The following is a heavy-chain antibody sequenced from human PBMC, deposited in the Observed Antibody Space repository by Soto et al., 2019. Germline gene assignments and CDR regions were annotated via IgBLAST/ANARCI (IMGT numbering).Heavy chain of an antibody. CDR1: GGSIRSYY. J-gene: IGHJ6*02. CDR2: IYHSGSP. Sequence: PSETLSLTCTVSGGSIRSYYWSWIRQPPGKGLDWIGYIYHSGSPNYNPSLKSRVTISVETYKNQFSLKLSSVTAADTAVYYCARKSGGEDYYYYVMDVWGQVTTVAVS. V-gene: IGHV4-59*01. D-gene: IGHD2-21*01. CDR3: ARKSGGEDYYYYVMDV.